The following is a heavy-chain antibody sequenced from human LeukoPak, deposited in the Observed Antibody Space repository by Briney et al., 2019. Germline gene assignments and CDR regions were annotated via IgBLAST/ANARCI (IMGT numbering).Heavy chain of an antibody. D-gene: IGHD3-22*01. V-gene: IGHV3-30*04. Sequence: PGGSLRISCAASGCTFSSYAMHWVRQAPGKGLEWVAVISYDGSNKYYADSVKGRFTISRDNSKNTLYLQMNSLRAEDTAVYYCARGRGVVISAFDIWGQGTMVTVSS. CDR3: ARGRGVVISAFDI. CDR1: GCTFSSYA. CDR2: ISYDGSNK. J-gene: IGHJ3*02.